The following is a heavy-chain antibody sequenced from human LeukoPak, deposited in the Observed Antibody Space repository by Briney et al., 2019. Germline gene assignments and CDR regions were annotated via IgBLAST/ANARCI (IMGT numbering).Heavy chain of an antibody. CDR3: ARAQSYYHSGGYYYASFFDH. D-gene: IGHD3-22*01. Sequence: PSETPSLTCAVSGYSISSGYYWCWIRQPPGKGLGCIGSIYHSGSRYYNPSLKSRVTISLDTSKNQFSLKLSSVTAADTAVYYCARAQSYYHSGGYYYASFFDHWGQGTLVTVSS. J-gene: IGHJ4*02. V-gene: IGHV4-38-2*01. CDR1: GYSISSGYY. CDR2: IYHSGSR.